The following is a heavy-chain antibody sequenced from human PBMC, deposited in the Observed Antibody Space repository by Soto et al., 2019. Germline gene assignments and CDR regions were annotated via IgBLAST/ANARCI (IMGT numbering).Heavy chain of an antibody. CDR3: AKDISSSSDYYYYYGMDV. V-gene: IGHV3-30*18. Sequence: QVQLVESGGGVVQPGRSRRLSCAASGFTFSSYGMHWVRQAPGKGLEWVAVISYDGSNKYYADSVKGRFTISRDNSKNTLYLQMNSLRAEDTAVYYCAKDISSSSDYYYYYGMDVWGQGTTVTVSS. CDR2: ISYDGSNK. CDR1: GFTFSSYG. D-gene: IGHD6-13*01. J-gene: IGHJ6*02.